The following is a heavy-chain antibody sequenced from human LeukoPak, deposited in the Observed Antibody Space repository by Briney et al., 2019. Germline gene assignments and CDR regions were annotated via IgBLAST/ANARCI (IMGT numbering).Heavy chain of an antibody. CDR3: ARDWEGDI. CDR1: GFTFSSYS. Sequence: GGSLRLSCAASGFTFSSYSMNWVRQAPGKGLEWVSSISGSTSYIYYADSAKGRFTISRDNAKNSLYLQMNSLRAEDTAVYYCARDWEGDIWGQGTMVTVSS. CDR2: ISGSTSYI. D-gene: IGHD1-26*01. J-gene: IGHJ3*02. V-gene: IGHV3-21*01.